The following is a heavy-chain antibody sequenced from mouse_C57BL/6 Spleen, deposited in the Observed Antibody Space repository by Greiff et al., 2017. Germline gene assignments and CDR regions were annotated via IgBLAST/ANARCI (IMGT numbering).Heavy chain of an antibody. Sequence: QVQLQQPGTELVKPGASVKLSCKASGYTFTSYWMHWVKQRPGQGLEWIGNIKPSNGGNNYNEKFKSKATLTVDKSSSTAYMQLSSLTSEDSAVYYCARWEDYDWYFDVWGTGTTVTVSS. CDR1: GYTFTSYW. D-gene: IGHD2-4*01. CDR2: IKPSNGGN. CDR3: ARWEDYDWYFDV. J-gene: IGHJ1*03. V-gene: IGHV1-53*01.